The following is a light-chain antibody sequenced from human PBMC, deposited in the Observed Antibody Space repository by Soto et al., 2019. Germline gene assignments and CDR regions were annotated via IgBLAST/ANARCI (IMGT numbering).Light chain of an antibody. CDR1: QSVSSD. CDR2: GAS. J-gene: IGKJ4*01. V-gene: IGKV3-15*01. Sequence: EIVMTQSPATLSVSPGERVTLSCRASQSVSSDLAWYQQKPGQAPRLLIYGASTRATGFPARFSGSGSGTDFTLTIRSLQSEDFALYYCQQYYNWPLTFGGGTKVDIK. CDR3: QQYYNWPLT.